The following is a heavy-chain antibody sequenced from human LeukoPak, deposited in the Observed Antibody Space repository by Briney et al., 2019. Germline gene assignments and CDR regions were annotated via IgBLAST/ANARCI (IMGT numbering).Heavy chain of an antibody. V-gene: IGHV3-30*02. Sequence: GGSLRLSYAASGFPFSSYAMHWVRQAPGKGLEWVAFIRHDGSNKYHIDSVKGRFTISRDNSKNTLYLQMNSLRAEDTAVYYCAGSFCGGGSCYLYGMDVWGQGTTVTVSS. J-gene: IGHJ6*02. CDR1: GFPFSSYA. CDR2: IRHDGSNK. D-gene: IGHD2-15*01. CDR3: AGSFCGGGSCYLYGMDV.